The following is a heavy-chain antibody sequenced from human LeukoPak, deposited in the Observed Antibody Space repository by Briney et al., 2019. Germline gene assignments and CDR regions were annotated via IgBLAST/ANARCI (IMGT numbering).Heavy chain of an antibody. CDR3: ARRPTASAERGMDV. V-gene: IGHV3-74*01. J-gene: IGHJ6*02. D-gene: IGHD6-25*01. CDR2: ISNDGKNI. CDR1: GFTFSRHW. Sequence: PGGSLRLSCTASGFTFSRHWMHWVRQAPEKGLEWVSRISNDGKNIAYADSVKDRFTISRDNAKNTLYLEINSLGTEDTAVYYCARRPTASAERGMDVWATGPRSSSP.